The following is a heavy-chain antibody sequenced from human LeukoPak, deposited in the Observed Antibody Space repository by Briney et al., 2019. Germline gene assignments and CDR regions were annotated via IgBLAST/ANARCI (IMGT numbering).Heavy chain of an antibody. J-gene: IGHJ6*03. CDR2: IKQDGSEK. CDR1: GFTFSSYW. D-gene: IGHD3-3*01. Sequence: GGSLRLSCAASGFTFSSYWMSWVRQAPGKGLEWVANIKQDGSEKYYVDSVKGRFTVSRDNAKNPLYLQMNSLRAEDAAVYYCARDLTYDFWSGYYSGYYYMDVWGKGTAVTVSS. V-gene: IGHV3-7*01. CDR3: ARDLTYDFWSGYYSGYYYMDV.